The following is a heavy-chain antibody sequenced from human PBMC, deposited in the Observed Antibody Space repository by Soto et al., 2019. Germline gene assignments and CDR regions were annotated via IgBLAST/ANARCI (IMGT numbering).Heavy chain of an antibody. CDR2: IYWDDDK. CDR3: AHAPGIAVTTNWFDP. J-gene: IGHJ5*02. CDR1: GFSLSTSEVG. Sequence: SGPTLVNPTQTLTLTCTFSGFSLSTSEVGVGWIRQPPGKALQWLALIYWDDDKRYSPSLKSRLTITKNTSKNQVVLTMTNMDPVDTATYYCAHAPGIAVTTNWFDPWGQGILVTVSS. D-gene: IGHD6-19*01. V-gene: IGHV2-5*02.